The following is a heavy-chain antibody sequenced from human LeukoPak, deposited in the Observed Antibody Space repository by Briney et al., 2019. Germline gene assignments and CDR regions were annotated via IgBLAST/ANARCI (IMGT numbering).Heavy chain of an antibody. D-gene: IGHD3-3*01. CDR2: ISSGSSYI. CDR3: ARDYDFWSAQPFDY. Sequence: GGSLRLPCAASAFTFSSYSMNWVRQAPGKGLEWVSSISSGSSYIYYADSVKGRFTISRDNAKNSLYLQMNSLRAEDTAVYYCARDYDFWSAQPFDYWGQGTLVTVSS. CDR1: AFTFSSYS. V-gene: IGHV3-21*01. J-gene: IGHJ4*02.